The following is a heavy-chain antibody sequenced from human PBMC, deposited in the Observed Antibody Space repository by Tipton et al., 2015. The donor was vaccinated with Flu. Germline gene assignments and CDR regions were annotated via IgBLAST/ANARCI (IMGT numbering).Heavy chain of an antibody. J-gene: IGHJ4*02. CDR3: ARTRGGYCSSSSCYADYFDY. D-gene: IGHD2-2*01. V-gene: IGHV3-30*03. CDR2: ISYDGRDK. Sequence: SLRLSCAASGFTFRNYGIHWIRQAPGKGLEWVAVISYDGRDKYYGDSVKGRFTISRDNAKNSLHLHMNSLRAEDTAVYYCARTRGGYCSSSSCYADYFDYWGQGTLVTVSS. CDR1: GFTFRNYG.